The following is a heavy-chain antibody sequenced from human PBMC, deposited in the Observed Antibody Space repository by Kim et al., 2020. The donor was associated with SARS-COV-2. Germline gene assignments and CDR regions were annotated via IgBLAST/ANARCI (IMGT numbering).Heavy chain of an antibody. Sequence: ASVKVSCKASGYTFTDYYMHWVRQAPGQGLEWMGRISPNTGGTNYAQKFQGRVTMTRDTSISTAYMELTRLSSDDTAVYYCAKVAGYNMDVWGQGTTVTVSS. CDR3: AKVAGYNMDV. V-gene: IGHV1-2*06. D-gene: IGHD1-1*01. CDR1: GYTFTDYY. J-gene: IGHJ6*02. CDR2: ISPNTGGT.